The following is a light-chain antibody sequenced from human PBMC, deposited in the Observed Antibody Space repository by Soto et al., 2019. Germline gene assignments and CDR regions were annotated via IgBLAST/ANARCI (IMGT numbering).Light chain of an antibody. V-gene: IGLV1-47*02. CDR3: AAWDDSLSVWV. Sequence: QSVLTQPHSASGTPGQRVTISCSGSSSNIGSNYVFWYQQLPGTAPKLLVYSNNQRPSGVPDRFSGSKSGTSASLAISGLRSEDEADYYCAAWDDSLSVWVFVAGTKVTVL. J-gene: IGLJ3*02. CDR2: SNN. CDR1: SSNIGSNY.